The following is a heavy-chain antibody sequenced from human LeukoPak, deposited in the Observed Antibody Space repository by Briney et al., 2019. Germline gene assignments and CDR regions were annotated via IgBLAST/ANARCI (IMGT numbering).Heavy chain of an antibody. CDR3: ARDKSGTTQGDSDY. D-gene: IGHD1-1*01. J-gene: IGHJ4*02. CDR2: IDPSGGSR. V-gene: IGHV1-46*01. CDR1: GYTFTRYY. Sequence: GASVKVSCKASGYTFTRYYIHWVRQAPGQGLEWMGIIDPSGGSRSYAQKFQGRVTITRDTSTSTVYMELSSLRSEDTAVYYCARDKSGTTQGDSDYWGQGTLVTVPS.